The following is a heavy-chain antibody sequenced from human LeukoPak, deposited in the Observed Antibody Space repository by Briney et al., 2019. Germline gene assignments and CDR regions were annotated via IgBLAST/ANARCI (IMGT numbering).Heavy chain of an antibody. CDR3: ARGTENLEFDWLLYYFDY. CDR2: INPNSGGT. J-gene: IGHJ4*02. V-gene: IGHV1-2*06. D-gene: IGHD3-9*01. Sequence: ASVKVSCKASGYTFTGYNMHWVRQAPGQGLEWMGRINPNSGGTNYAQKFQGRVTMTRDTSISTAYMELSRLRSDDTAVYYCARGTENLEFDWLLYYFDYWGQGTLVTVSS. CDR1: GYTFTGYN.